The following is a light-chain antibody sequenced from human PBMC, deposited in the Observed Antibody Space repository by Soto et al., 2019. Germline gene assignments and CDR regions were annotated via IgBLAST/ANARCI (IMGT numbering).Light chain of an antibody. CDR2: GAS. CDR1: QSINSE. Sequence: EIVMTQSPATLSLSPGERAALSCRASQSINSELAWYQQKPGQPPRLLIYGASTRATGVPARVTGSESGSEFTLTISGLQSEDFAVYYCQQGHNWPLTLGQGTRLEL. V-gene: IGKV3-15*01. J-gene: IGKJ2*01. CDR3: QQGHNWPLT.